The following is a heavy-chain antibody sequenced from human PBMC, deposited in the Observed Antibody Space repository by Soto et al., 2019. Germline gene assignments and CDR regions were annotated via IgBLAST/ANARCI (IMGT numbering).Heavy chain of an antibody. D-gene: IGHD2-2*01. CDR3: ARGSGYCSSTSCWRRWFDP. J-gene: IGHJ5*02. V-gene: IGHV4-34*01. CDR1: GGSFSGYY. CDR2: INHSGST. Sequence: QVQLQQWGAGLLKPSETLSLTCAVYGGSFSGYYWSWIRQPPGKGLEWIGEINHSGSTNYNPSLMSRVTISADTSKNQFSLKLSSVTAADTAVYYCARGSGYCSSTSCWRRWFDPWGQGTLVTVSS.